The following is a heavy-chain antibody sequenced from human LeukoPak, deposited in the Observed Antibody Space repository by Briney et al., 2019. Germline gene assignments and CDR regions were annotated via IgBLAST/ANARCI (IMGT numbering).Heavy chain of an antibody. CDR1: GFTFSSYA. J-gene: IGHJ4*02. CDR3: ARDRAAAGPGPNDY. Sequence: PGGSLRLSCAASGFTFSSYAMHWVRQAPGKGLEWVAVISYDGSNKYYADSAKGRFTISRDNSKNTLYLQMNSLRAEDTAVYYCARDRAAAGPGPNDYWGQGTLVTVSS. V-gene: IGHV3-30-3*01. CDR2: ISYDGSNK. D-gene: IGHD6-13*01.